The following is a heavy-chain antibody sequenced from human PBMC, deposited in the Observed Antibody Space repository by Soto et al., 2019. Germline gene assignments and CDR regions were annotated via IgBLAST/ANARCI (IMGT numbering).Heavy chain of an antibody. Sequence: PSETLSLTCVVSGGSISSGGYSWSWIRQPPGKGLEWIGSIYYSGSTYYNPSLKSRVTISVDTSKNQFSLKLSSVTAADTAVYYCARAGGSGISAFDIWGQGTMVTVSS. J-gene: IGHJ3*02. CDR2: IYYSGST. CDR3: ARAGGSGISAFDI. D-gene: IGHD2-15*01. CDR1: GGSISSGGYS. V-gene: IGHV4-39*07.